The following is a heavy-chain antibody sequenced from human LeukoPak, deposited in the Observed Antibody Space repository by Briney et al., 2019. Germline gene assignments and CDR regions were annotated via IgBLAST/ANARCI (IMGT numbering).Heavy chain of an antibody. V-gene: IGHV1-69*13. Sequence: SVKVSCKASGYTFTGQYMHWVRQAPGQGLEWMGGIIPFFATTNYAQKFQGRVTVTADESTSTSYMELTSLRSDDTAVYYCVRGLGYCSAGNCYLFGMDVWGQGTTVTVSS. CDR1: GYTFTGQY. D-gene: IGHD2-15*01. CDR2: IIPFFATT. CDR3: VRGLGYCSAGNCYLFGMDV. J-gene: IGHJ6*02.